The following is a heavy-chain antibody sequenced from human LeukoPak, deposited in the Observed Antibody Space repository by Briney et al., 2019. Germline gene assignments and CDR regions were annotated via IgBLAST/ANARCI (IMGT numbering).Heavy chain of an antibody. CDR3: ARGSTFYYGSGSYYYNY. Sequence: SETLSLTCAVYGGSFSDYYWSWIRQPPGKGLEWIGEINHSGSANYNPSLKSRVTISVDTSKNQFSLKLSPVTAADTAVYYCARGSTFYYGSGSYYYNYWGQGTLVTVSS. D-gene: IGHD3-10*01. CDR2: INHSGSA. V-gene: IGHV4-34*01. J-gene: IGHJ4*02. CDR1: GGSFSDYY.